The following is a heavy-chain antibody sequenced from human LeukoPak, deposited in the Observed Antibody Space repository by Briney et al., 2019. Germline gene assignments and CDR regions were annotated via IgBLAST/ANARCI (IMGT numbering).Heavy chain of an antibody. CDR3: ARSPYSSSWYPWFDP. CDR1: GFTVSSNY. J-gene: IGHJ5*02. V-gene: IGHV3-53*01. D-gene: IGHD6-13*01. CDR2: IYSGGST. Sequence: KPGGSLRPSCAASGFTVSSNYMSWVRQAPGKGLEWVSVIYSGGSTYYADSVKGRFTISRDNSKNTLYLQMNSLRAEDTAVYYCARSPYSSSWYPWFDPWGQGTLVTVS.